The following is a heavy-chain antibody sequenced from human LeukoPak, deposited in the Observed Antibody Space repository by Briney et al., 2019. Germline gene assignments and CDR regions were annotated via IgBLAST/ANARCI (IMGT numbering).Heavy chain of an antibody. CDR1: GFTFSDDY. CDR2: ISGGSRTI. J-gene: IGHJ4*02. CDR3: ARAGQSDY. V-gene: IGHV3-11*01. Sequence: PGGSLRLSCAASGFTFSDDYMSWIRQAPGKGLEWLSSISGGSRTINYADSVKGRFTTSRDNAKNSLYLQLNSLRADDTAVYYCARAGQSDYWGQGTLVTVSS.